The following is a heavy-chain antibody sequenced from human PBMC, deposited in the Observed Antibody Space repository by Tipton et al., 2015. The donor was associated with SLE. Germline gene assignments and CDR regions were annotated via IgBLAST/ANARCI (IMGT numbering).Heavy chain of an antibody. CDR3: AGASKYYDFWSGSDAFDI. V-gene: IGHV3-7*03. CDR1: GFTFSSYS. Sequence: SLRLSCAASGFTFSSYSMNWVRQAPGKGLEWVANIKQDGSEKYYVDSVKGRFTISRDNAKNSLYLQMNSLRAEDTAVYYCAGASKYYDFWSGSDAFDIWGQGTMVTVSS. J-gene: IGHJ3*02. D-gene: IGHD3-3*01. CDR2: IKQDGSEK.